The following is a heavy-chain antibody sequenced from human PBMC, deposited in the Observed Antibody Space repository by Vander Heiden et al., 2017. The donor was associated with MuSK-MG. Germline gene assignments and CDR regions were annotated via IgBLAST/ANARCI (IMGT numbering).Heavy chain of an antibody. CDR3: GRSGVGEPYEGFDI. D-gene: IGHD3-3*01. CDR1: GGSFSGYY. V-gene: IGHV4-34*01. Sequence: QVQLQQWGAGLLKPSETLSLTCAVYGGSFSGYYWSWIRQPPGKGLEWIGEINHSGSTNYNPALKSRGNISVEKAKNQVPLKLSFVTAGDTAGEYWGRSGVGEPYEGFDIWGQGKMGNVSS. CDR2: INHSGST. J-gene: IGHJ3*02.